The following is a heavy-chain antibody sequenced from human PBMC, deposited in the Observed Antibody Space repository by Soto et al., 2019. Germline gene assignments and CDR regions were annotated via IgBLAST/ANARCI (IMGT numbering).Heavy chain of an antibody. J-gene: IGHJ6*02. CDR3: ARDHGGSTWFVGIYYYFGVDV. D-gene: IGHD3-10*01. V-gene: IGHV3-48*02. CDR1: GFTLSSYN. Sequence: EVQLVESGGGLVQPGGSLRLSCAASGFTLSSYNMNWVRQAPGKGLEWVSYISGSSDTIYYADSVKGRFTISRDNAKNSRYLQMDSLGDEDTAVYYCARDHGGSTWFVGIYYYFGVDVWGQGTTVTVSS. CDR2: ISGSSDTI.